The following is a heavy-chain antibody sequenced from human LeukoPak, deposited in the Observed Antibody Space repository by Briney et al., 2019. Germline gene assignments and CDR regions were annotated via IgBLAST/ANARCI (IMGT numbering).Heavy chain of an antibody. CDR2: IYPRDGST. Sequence: ASVTVSFTASGYTFTSNYIHWVRQAPGQGLEWMGMIYPRDGSTSYAQQFQGRVTVTRDTSTSTVHMELSGLRSEDTAVYYCARDQEGFDYWGQGTLVTVSS. CDR3: ARDQEGFDY. CDR1: GYTFTSNY. V-gene: IGHV1-46*01. J-gene: IGHJ4*02.